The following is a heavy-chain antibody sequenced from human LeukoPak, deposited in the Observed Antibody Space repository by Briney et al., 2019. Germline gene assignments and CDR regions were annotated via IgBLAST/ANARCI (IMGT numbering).Heavy chain of an antibody. D-gene: IGHD4-17*01. Sequence: GGSLRLSCAASGFTFDDYAMHWVRQAPGKGLEWVPGISWNSGSIGYADSVKGRFTISRDNAKNSLYLQMNSLRAEDTALYYCAKDYGDLDYYGMDVWGQGTTVTVSS. CDR3: AKDYGDLDYYGMDV. CDR2: ISWNSGSI. CDR1: GFTFDDYA. J-gene: IGHJ6*02. V-gene: IGHV3-9*01.